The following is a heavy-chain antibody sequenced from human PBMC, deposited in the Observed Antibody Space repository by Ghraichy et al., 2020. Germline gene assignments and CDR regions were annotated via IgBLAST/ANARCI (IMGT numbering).Heavy chain of an antibody. CDR1: GFVFSSHS. Sequence: GGSLRLSCAASGFVFSSHSMNWIRQAPGKGLEWVSYISSSSGAMHYADSVKGRFTISRDNAKNSLYLQMNSLRAEDTAVYYCARVPTPAITYWFDPWGQGTLVTVSS. D-gene: IGHD3-16*01. CDR2: ISSSSGAM. V-gene: IGHV3-48*01. CDR3: ARVPTPAITYWFDP. J-gene: IGHJ5*02.